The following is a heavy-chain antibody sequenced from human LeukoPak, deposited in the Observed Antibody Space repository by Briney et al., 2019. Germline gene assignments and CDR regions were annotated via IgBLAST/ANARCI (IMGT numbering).Heavy chain of an antibody. Sequence: ASVKVSCKASGYTFSGFHIHWVRQAPGQGLEWMGWISPNNGDTFYTRKFQGRVTMTRDTSINTAYLEMRRLESDDTAVFYCARFFHYSKSLDLWGQGTLVTVSS. CDR1: GYTFSGFH. J-gene: IGHJ4*02. CDR3: ARFFHYSKSLDL. D-gene: IGHD4-11*01. CDR2: ISPNNGDT. V-gene: IGHV1-2*02.